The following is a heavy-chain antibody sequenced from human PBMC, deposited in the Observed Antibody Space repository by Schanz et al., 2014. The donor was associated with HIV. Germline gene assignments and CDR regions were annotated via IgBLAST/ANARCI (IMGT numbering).Heavy chain of an antibody. Sequence: QVQLVESGGGVVQPGRSLRLSCAASGFTFSSYAMHWVRQAPGKGLEWVAVISYDGSNKNYADSVKGRFTISRDNSKNTLYLQMNSLRAEDTATYYCRVFMGAFEVWGQGTMVTVSS. CDR2: ISYDGSNK. J-gene: IGHJ3*01. CDR1: GFTFSSYA. V-gene: IGHV3-30-3*01. D-gene: IGHD6-13*01. CDR3: RVFMGAFEV.